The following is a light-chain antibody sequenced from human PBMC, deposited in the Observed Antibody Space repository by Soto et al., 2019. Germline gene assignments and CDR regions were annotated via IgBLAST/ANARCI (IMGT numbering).Light chain of an antibody. J-gene: IGKJ2*01. CDR3: QQYDNWPPYT. CDR2: GAT. V-gene: IGKV3-15*01. Sequence: EIVMTQSPATLSVSPGERATLSCRASQSVSSNLAWYQQKPGQAPRLLIYGATTRATGIPARFSGSGSRTEVTLTISSLQSEDFAVYYCQQYDNWPPYTFGQGTKLEIK. CDR1: QSVSSN.